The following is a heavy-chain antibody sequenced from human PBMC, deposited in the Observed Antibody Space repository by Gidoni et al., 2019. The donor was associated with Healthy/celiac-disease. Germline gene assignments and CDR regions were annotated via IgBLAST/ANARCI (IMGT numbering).Heavy chain of an antibody. CDR2: INHSGRT. CDR3: ARGYCSSTSCYRTNWFDP. J-gene: IGHJ5*02. D-gene: IGHD2-2*01. V-gene: IGHV4-34*01. Sequence: QVQLQQWGAGLLKPSETLSLTCAVYGGSFSGYYWSWIRQPPGKGREWIGEINHSGRTNYNPSLKSRVTIAVDTSKNQFSLKLSSVTSADTAVYYCARGYCSSTSCYRTNWFDPWGQGTLVTVSS. CDR1: GGSFSGYY.